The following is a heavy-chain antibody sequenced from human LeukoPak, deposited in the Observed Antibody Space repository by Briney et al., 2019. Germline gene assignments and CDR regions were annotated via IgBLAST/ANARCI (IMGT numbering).Heavy chain of an antibody. J-gene: IGHJ5*02. CDR1: GYTFTGYQ. CDR2: INPNSGGT. D-gene: IGHD6-13*01. Sequence: GASVKVSCKASGYTFTGYQIHWVRQAPGQGPEWMGWINPNSGGTNYAQKFQGRVTMTRDTSISIAYMELSRLRSDDTAVYYCARSPDSSSWNYFYPWGQGTLVTVSS. CDR3: ARSPDSSSWNYFYP. V-gene: IGHV1-2*02.